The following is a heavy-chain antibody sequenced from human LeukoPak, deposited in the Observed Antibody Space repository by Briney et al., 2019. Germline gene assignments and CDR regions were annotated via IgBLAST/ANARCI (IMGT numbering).Heavy chain of an antibody. Sequence: SGTLSLTCAVSGGSISSSNWWSWVRQPPGKGLEWIGEIYHSGSTNYNPSLKSRVTISVDKSNNQFSLKLCSVTAADTAVYYCARQDTAMVYFDYWGQGSLVTVSS. CDR1: GGSISSSNW. D-gene: IGHD5-18*01. V-gene: IGHV4-4*02. CDR2: IYHSGST. J-gene: IGHJ4*02. CDR3: ARQDTAMVYFDY.